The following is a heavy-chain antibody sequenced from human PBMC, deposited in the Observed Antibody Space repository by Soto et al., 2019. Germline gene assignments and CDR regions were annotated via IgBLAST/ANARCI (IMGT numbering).Heavy chain of an antibody. CDR2: IIPIFGTA. J-gene: IGHJ4*02. D-gene: IGHD2-2*01. V-gene: IGHV1-69*13. Sequence: SVKVSCKASGGTFSSYAISWVRQAPGQGLEWMGGIIPIFGTANYAQKFQGRVTITADESTSTAYMELSSLRSEDTAVYYCARCPLIVVVPAAMYYFDYWGQGTLVTVSS. CDR1: GGTFSSYA. CDR3: ARCPLIVVVPAAMYYFDY.